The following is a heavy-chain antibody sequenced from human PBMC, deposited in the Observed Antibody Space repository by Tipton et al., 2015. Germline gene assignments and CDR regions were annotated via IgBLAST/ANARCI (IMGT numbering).Heavy chain of an antibody. D-gene: IGHD3-22*01. V-gene: IGHV4-59*01. J-gene: IGHJ5*02. CDR2: NYYIENT. Sequence: TLSLTCTVSDGSISNFYWNWIRQPPGKGLEWIGYNYYIENTKYNPSLKSRVTISVDTSKNQVSLKLSSVTAADTAVYYCARGGLTHNWFDPWGRGTLVSVSS. CDR3: ARGGLTHNWFDP. CDR1: DGSISNFY.